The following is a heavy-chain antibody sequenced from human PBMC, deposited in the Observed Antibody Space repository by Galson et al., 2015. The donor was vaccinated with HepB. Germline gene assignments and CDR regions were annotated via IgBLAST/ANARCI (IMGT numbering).Heavy chain of an antibody. J-gene: IGHJ5*01. CDR2: ISGSGGST. Sequence: SLRLSCAASGFTLSSNAMSWVRQVPGKGLEWVSAISGSGGSTHYADSVKGRFTISSDSSKNTLFLQMSSLRAEDTAVYYCAKQNRSGWSESWGQGTQVTVSS. CDR1: GFTLSSNA. CDR3: AKQNRSGWSES. D-gene: IGHD3-22*01. V-gene: IGHV3-23*01.